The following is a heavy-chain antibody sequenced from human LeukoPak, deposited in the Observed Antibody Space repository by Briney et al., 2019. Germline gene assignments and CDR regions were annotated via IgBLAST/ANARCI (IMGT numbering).Heavy chain of an antibody. D-gene: IGHD1-26*01. Sequence: GGSLRLSCAASGFTFSNACMSWVRQAPGKGLEWVGPIKSRTDGATTDYAAPVKGRFTISRDDSKNTLYLQMNSLKTEGTAVYYCTTFNSGRYYWYFDYWGEGTLGTVSS. CDR1: GFTFSNAC. V-gene: IGHV3-15*01. CDR2: IKSRTDGATT. J-gene: IGHJ4*02. CDR3: TTFNSGRYYWYFDY.